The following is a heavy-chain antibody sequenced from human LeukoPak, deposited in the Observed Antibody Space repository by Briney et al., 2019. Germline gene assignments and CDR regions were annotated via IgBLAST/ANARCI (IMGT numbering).Heavy chain of an antibody. CDR3: ARDLPAAGTYYYYGMDV. D-gene: IGHD6-13*01. J-gene: IGHJ6*02. Sequence: ASVKVSCKASGYTFTSYYMHWVRQAPGQGLEWMGIINPSGGSTSYAQKFQGRVTMTRDTSTSTVYMELSSLRSEDTAVYYCARDLPAAGTYYYYGMDVWGQGTTVTVSS. CDR2: INPSGGST. V-gene: IGHV1-46*01. CDR1: GYTFTSYY.